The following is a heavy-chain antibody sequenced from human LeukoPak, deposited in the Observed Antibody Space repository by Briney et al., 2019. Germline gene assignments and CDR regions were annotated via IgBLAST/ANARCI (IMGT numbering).Heavy chain of an antibody. CDR3: ARDGMIDDAFDI. J-gene: IGHJ3*02. CDR2: IYSGGST. CDR1: GFTVSSNY. Sequence: GGSLRPSCAASGFTVSSNYMSRVRQAPGKGLEWVSVIYSGGSTYYADSVKGRFTISRDNSKNTLYLQMNSLRAEDTAVYYCARDGMIDDAFDIWGQGTMVTVSS. D-gene: IGHD3-22*01. V-gene: IGHV3-66*01.